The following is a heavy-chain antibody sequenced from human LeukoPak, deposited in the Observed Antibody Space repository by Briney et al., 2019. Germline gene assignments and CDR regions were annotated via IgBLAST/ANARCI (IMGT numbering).Heavy chain of an antibody. V-gene: IGHV3-48*02. J-gene: IGHJ4*02. CDR2: ISDTGSTI. CDR1: GFTLSSYS. CDR3: TRRFDS. Sequence: GGSLRLSCVASGFTLSSYSMNWVRQAPGKGLEWVSYISDTGSTIAYADSVKGRFTMSRDEAKNSLHLQMNSLRDEDTAVYYCTRRFDSWGQGVLVTVYS.